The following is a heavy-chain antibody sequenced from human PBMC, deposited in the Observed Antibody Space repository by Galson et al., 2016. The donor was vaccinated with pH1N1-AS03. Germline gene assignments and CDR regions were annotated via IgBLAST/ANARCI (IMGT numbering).Heavy chain of an antibody. D-gene: IGHD2-8*01. CDR1: GFSLSTGGVH. J-gene: IGHJ4*02. V-gene: IGHV2-5*02. CDR2: IFWDGET. Sequence: PALVKPTQTLTLTCSFSGFSLSTGGVHVAWIRQPPGKALEWLALIFWDGETRYRQSLTSRLTITKDTSKNEVVLTMTNMDPVDTATYYCARSTHVNEGLDFWGQGTLVTVSS. CDR3: ARSTHVNEGLDF.